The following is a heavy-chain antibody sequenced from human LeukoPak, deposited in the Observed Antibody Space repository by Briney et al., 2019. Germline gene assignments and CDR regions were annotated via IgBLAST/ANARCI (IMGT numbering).Heavy chain of an antibody. V-gene: IGHV3-48*01. J-gene: IGHJ4*02. Sequence: PGGSLRLSCAASGITFSRYSMNWVRQAPGKGLEWVSYISSSNSTIYYAASVRGRFTISRDNAKNSLYLQMNSPRAEDTAVYYCARGENYYDSGGYFNWGQGTLVIVSS. CDR1: GITFSRYS. CDR2: ISSSNSTI. CDR3: ARGENYYDSGGYFN. D-gene: IGHD3-22*01.